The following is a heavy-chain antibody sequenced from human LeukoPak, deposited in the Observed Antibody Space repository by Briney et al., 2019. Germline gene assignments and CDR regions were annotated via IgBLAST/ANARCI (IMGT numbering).Heavy chain of an antibody. V-gene: IGHV3-33*01. J-gene: IGHJ4*02. D-gene: IGHD3-22*01. CDR2: IWYDGSNK. CDR1: GFTFSSYG. Sequence: GGSLRLSCAASGFTFSSYGMHWVRQAPGKGLEWVAVIWYDGSNKYYADSVKGRFTISRDNSKNTLYLQMNSLRAEDTAVYYCARDRLTDYYDSSGYPDYWGQGTLVTVSS. CDR3: ARDRLTDYYDSSGYPDY.